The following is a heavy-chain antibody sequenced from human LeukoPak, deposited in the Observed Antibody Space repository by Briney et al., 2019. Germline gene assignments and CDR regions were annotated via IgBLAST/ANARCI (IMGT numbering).Heavy chain of an antibody. D-gene: IGHD3-22*01. CDR2: IIPIFGTA. V-gene: IGHV1-69*05. J-gene: IGHJ5*02. Sequence: SVKVSCKASGGTFSSYAISWVRPAPGQGLEWMGGIIPIFGTANYAQKFQGRVTITTDESTSTAYMELSSLRSEDTAVYYCAAPFYDSSGPPTSFDPWGQGTLVTVSS. CDR3: AAPFYDSSGPPTSFDP. CDR1: GGTFSSYA.